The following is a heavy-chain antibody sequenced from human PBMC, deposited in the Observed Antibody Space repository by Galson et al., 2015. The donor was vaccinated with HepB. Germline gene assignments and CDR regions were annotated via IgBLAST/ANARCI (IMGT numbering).Heavy chain of an antibody. Sequence: SVKVSCKASGYTISNNAMHWVRQAPGQGLEWMGWINAGNHHTKYSQKFQGRITFTRDTSANTAYMELNSLTSEDTAVYYCARDDTAGTVGDYWGQGTLVTVSS. D-gene: IGHD1-1*01. CDR1: GYTISNNA. CDR3: ARDDTAGTVGDY. CDR2: INAGNHHT. J-gene: IGHJ4*02. V-gene: IGHV1-3*01.